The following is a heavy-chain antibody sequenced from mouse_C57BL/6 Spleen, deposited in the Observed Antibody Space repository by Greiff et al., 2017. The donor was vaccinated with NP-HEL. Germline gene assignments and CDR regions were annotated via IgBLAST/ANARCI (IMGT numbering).Heavy chain of an antibody. J-gene: IGHJ4*01. D-gene: IGHD3-2*02. V-gene: IGHV1-72*01. CDR2: IDPYSGGT. CDR3: ARSGQRRLGAMDY. CDR1: GYTFTSYW. Sequence: QVQLQQPGAELVKPGASVKLSCKASGYTFTSYWMHWVKQRPGRGLEWIGRIDPYSGGTKYNEKFKSKATLTVDKPSSTAYMQLSILTSEDSAVYYCARSGQRRLGAMDYWGQGTSVTVSS.